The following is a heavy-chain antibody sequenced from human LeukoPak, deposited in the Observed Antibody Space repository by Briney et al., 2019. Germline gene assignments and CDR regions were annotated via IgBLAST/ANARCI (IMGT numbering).Heavy chain of an antibody. CDR1: GFSFSSYS. CDR2: ISSGATYT. V-gene: IGHV3-21*06. Sequence: GGSLRLSCAASGFSFSSYSMNWVRQAPGKGLEWVSSISSGATYTNYADSVKGRFTVSRDNAKNSLHLQMDSPRADDSAVYYCARVAMGRGRGGTNNYYYYMDVWGKGTTVPVSS. CDR3: ARVAMGRGRGGTNNYYYYMDV. J-gene: IGHJ6*03. D-gene: IGHD1-1*01.